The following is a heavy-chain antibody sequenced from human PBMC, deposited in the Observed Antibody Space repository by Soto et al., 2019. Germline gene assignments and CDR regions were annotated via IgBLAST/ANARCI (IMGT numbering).Heavy chain of an antibody. J-gene: IGHJ4*02. CDR3: TTFPTYYDFWSGYYLFYYFDY. CDR1: GFTFSNAW. CDR2: IKSKNDGGTT. D-gene: IGHD3-3*01. V-gene: IGHV3-15*07. Sequence: PGGSLRLSCAASGFTFSNAWMNWVRQAPGKGLEWVGRIKSKNDGGTTDYAAPVKDRLTISRDDSKNTLYLQMNSLKTEDTAVYYCTTFPTYYDFWSGYYLFYYFDYWGQGTLVTVSS.